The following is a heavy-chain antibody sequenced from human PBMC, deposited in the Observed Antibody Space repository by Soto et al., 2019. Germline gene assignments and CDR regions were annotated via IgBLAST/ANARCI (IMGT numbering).Heavy chain of an antibody. V-gene: IGHV4-38-2*01. D-gene: IGHD3-22*01. CDR2: IYHSGST. Sequence: PSETLSLTCAVSGYSISSGYYWGWIRQPPGKGLEWIGSIYHSGSTYYNPSLKSRVTISVDTSKNQSSLKLSSVTAADTAVYYCARDGYYYDSSGYYPNDAFDIWGQGTMVTV. CDR3: ARDGYYYDSSGYYPNDAFDI. J-gene: IGHJ3*02. CDR1: GYSISSGYY.